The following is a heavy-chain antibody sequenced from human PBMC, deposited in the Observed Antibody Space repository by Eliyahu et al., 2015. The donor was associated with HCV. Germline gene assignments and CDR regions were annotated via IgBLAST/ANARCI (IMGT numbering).Heavy chain of an antibody. D-gene: IGHD6-19*01. CDR3: ARMFSSAWTTPFGY. CDR2: IXPGDSDT. Sequence: EVQLVQSGAEVKKPGESXKXSCKGFGYSFPSYWIAWXRQXPGXGLEYLGIIXPGDSDTRYSPSFGDQVTISADRSMSTAYLQWSSLEASDTAMYYCARMFSSAWTTPFGYWGQGTLVTVSS. CDR1: GYSFPSYW. V-gene: IGHV5-51*01. J-gene: IGHJ4*02.